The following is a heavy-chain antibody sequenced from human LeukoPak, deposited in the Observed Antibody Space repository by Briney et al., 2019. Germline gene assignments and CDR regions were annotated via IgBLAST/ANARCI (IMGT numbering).Heavy chain of an antibody. CDR2: ISTTGGSI. CDR3: ARVQRGIAVALDY. J-gene: IGHJ4*02. CDR1: GFTFSSYE. V-gene: IGHV3-48*03. D-gene: IGHD6-19*01. Sequence: GGSLRLSCAASGFTFSSYEMNWVRQAPGKGLEWVSYISTTGGSIYYADSVKGRFTISRDNVKNLLYLQMNSLRAEDTAVYYCARVQRGIAVALDYWGQGTLATVSS.